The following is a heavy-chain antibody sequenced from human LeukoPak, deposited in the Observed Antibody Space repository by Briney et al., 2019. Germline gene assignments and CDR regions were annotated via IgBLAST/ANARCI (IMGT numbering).Heavy chain of an antibody. D-gene: IGHD2-2*01. CDR3: ATEGHCSTPSCLTGGFDV. CDR1: GFIVSSND. V-gene: IGHV3-53*01. Sequence: PGGSLRLSCAASGFIVSSNDMSWVRQAPGKGLEWVSVIYTGGSTYYSDSVKGRFTISRDNSKNTVYLQMSSLRAEDTAVYYCATEGHCSTPSCLTGGFDVCGKGNTATVSS. J-gene: IGHJ6*04. CDR2: IYTGGST.